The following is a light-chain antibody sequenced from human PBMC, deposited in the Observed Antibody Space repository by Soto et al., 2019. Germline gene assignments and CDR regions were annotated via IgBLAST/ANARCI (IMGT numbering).Light chain of an antibody. CDR2: GAS. J-gene: IGKJ4*01. Sequence: EIVLSQSPGTLSLSPGERATLSCRASQSVSSNLAWYQQKPGQAPRLLIYGASTRATGIPARFSGSGSGTEFTLTISSLQPEDTATYYCQQYDNLPLTFGGGTKVDIK. V-gene: IGKV3-15*01. CDR1: QSVSSN. CDR3: QQYDNLPLT.